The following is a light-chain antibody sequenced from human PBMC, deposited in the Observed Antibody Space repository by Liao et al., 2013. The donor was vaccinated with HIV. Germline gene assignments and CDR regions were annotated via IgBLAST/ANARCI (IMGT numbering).Light chain of an antibody. CDR2: YDT. CDR3: QVWDSSSDHYF. Sequence: SYELTQPPSVSVAPAETARITCGGDNIGSRSVHWYQRRPGQAPALVISYDTDRPSGIPERFSGSNSGNTATLTISRVEAGDEADYYCQVWDSSSDHYFFGTGTKVTVL. J-gene: IGLJ1*01. V-gene: IGLV3-21*04. CDR1: NIGSRS.